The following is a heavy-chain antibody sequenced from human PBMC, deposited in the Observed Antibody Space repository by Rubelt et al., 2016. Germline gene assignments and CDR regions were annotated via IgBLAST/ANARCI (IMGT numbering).Heavy chain of an antibody. V-gene: IGHV1-69*01. Sequence: QVQLVQSGAEVKKPGSSVKVSCKASGGTFSSYAISWVRQAPGQGLEWMGGIIPISGTANYAQMFQGRVTITADESTSTAYMELRSLRSDDTAVYYCARDTRYSSSSNFDYWGQGTLVTVSS. CDR1: GGTFSSYA. CDR2: IIPISGTA. CDR3: ARDTRYSSSSNFDY. D-gene: IGHD6-13*01. J-gene: IGHJ4*02.